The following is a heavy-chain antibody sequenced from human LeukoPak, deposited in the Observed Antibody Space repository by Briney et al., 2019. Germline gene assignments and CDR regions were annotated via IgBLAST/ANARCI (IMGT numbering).Heavy chain of an antibody. CDR1: GFTFSSYS. CDR3: GGGDYYYYYYMDV. V-gene: IGHV3-48*01. Sequence: TGGSLRLSCAASGFTFSSYSMNWVRQAPGKGLEWVSYISSSSSTIYYADSVKGRFTISRDNAKNSLYLQMNSLRAEDTAVYYCGGGDYYYYYYMDVWGKGTTVTVSS. CDR2: ISSSSSTI. D-gene: IGHD3-10*01. J-gene: IGHJ6*03.